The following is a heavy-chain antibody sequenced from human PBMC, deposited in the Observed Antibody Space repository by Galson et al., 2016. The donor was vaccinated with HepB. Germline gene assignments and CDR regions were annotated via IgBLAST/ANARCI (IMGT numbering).Heavy chain of an antibody. CDR1: GYSFTNYW. V-gene: IGHV5-51*01. D-gene: IGHD2-15*01. CDR3: ARRERRGGGSPVSDV. J-gene: IGHJ4*02. CDR2: IFPGDSNI. Sequence: QSGAEVKKPGESLKISCKASGYSFTNYWIAWVRQLPGKGLDWVGIIFPGDSNIRYSPSFQGQVTISADKSISTAYLQWSSLKASDTAMYYCARRERRGGGSPVSDVWVQGTLVTVSS.